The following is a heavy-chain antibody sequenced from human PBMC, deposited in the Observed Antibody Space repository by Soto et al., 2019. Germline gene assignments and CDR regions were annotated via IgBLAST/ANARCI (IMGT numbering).Heavy chain of an antibody. CDR2: IYWDDDK. Sequence: QITLKESGPTLVKPTQTLTLTCTFSGFSLSTSGVGVDWIRQPPGKALEWLALIYWDDDKRYTPSLKTRPTITKDTSKNQVVLPITNLDPVATATYSCAYRRRYSDSSGYYYYAFEIWGQGTMVTVSS. CDR1: GFSLSTSGVG. J-gene: IGHJ3*02. CDR3: AYRRRYSDSSGYYYYAFEI. D-gene: IGHD3-22*01. V-gene: IGHV2-5*02.